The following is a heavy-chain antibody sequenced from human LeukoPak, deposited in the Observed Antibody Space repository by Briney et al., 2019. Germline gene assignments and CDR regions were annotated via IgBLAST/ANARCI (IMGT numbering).Heavy chain of an antibody. J-gene: IGHJ5*02. CDR2: FYHSGNS. Sequence: PSETLSLTCAVSGYSISSGYYWCWIRHPPGKVLGWIGSFYHSGNSYYNPSLKSRASISVDTSKNQFSLNLSSVTAADTALYYCARHDFYSNYPHNWFDPWGQGNLVTVSS. CDR3: ARHDFYSNYPHNWFDP. V-gene: IGHV4-38-2*01. CDR1: GYSISSGYY. D-gene: IGHD4-11*01.